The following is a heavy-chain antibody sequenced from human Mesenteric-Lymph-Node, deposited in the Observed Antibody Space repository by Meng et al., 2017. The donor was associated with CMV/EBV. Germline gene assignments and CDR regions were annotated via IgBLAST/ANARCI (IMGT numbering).Heavy chain of an antibody. J-gene: IGHJ5*02. CDR2: INPNSGGS. Sequence: ASVKVSCKASGYTFSGYYIHWVRQAPGQGLEWVGYINPNSGGSNYAQKFQGRVTMTRDTDTSISTVYMELSRLGFDDTAVYYCTTDRYNRIDGGHWFDPWGQGTLVTVSS. CDR3: TTDRYNRIDGGHWFDP. CDR1: GYTFSGYY. V-gene: IGHV1-2*02. D-gene: IGHD1-14*01.